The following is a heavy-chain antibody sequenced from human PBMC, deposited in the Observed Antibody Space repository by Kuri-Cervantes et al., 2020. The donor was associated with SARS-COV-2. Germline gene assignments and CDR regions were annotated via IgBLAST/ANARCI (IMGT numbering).Heavy chain of an antibody. J-gene: IGHJ4*02. Sequence: ASVKVSCKASGYTFPSYGISWVRQAPGQGLEWMGWISAYNGDTNYAQSLQGRVTMTTDTSTSTAYMEVRSLRPEDTAVYYCAREHVEMATITGYYFDYWGQGTLVTVSS. CDR3: AREHVEMATITGYYFDY. D-gene: IGHD5-24*01. CDR1: GYTFPSYG. CDR2: ISAYNGDT. V-gene: IGHV1-18*01.